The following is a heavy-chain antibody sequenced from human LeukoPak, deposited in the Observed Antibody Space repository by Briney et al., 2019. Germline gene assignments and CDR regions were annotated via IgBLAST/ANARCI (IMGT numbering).Heavy chain of an antibody. CDR3: AKKRTRDGYYYDDAFDI. Sequence: GESLKISCQAYEYSFNTHWIAWVRQMPGKGLEWMGIIFPGDSDSRYSPPFEGQVTISVDKSISTAYLQWSSLKASDTAIYYCAKKRTRDGYYYDDAFDIWGQGTMVTVSS. CDR2: IFPGDSDS. J-gene: IGHJ3*02. V-gene: IGHV5-51*01. CDR1: EYSFNTHW. D-gene: IGHD5-24*01.